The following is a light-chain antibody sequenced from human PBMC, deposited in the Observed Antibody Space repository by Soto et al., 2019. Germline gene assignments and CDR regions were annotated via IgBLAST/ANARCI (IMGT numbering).Light chain of an antibody. V-gene: IGKV1-39*01. Sequence: DIQMTQSPSSLSASVGDRVTITCRASQSISSYLNWYQQKPGKAPKVLIYSSSSVQSGVPSRFSGSGSGTDFKLIISSLQPEYFANYYCQQSYTTPYTFGQGTKLQIK. CDR1: QSISSY. J-gene: IGKJ2*01. CDR3: QQSYTTPYT. CDR2: SSS.